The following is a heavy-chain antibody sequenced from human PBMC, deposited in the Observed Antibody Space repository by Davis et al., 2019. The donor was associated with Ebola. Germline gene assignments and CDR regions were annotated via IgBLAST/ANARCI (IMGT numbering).Heavy chain of an antibody. CDR2: ISYDGSNK. CDR3: AGGTDYGGTDPDYQH. Sequence: PGGSLRLSCAASGFTFSSYAMHWVRQAPGKGLEWVAVISYDGSNKYYADSVKGRFTISRDNSKNTLYLQMNSLRAEDTAVYYCAGGTDYGGTDPDYQHWGQGTLVTVSS. J-gene: IGHJ1*01. D-gene: IGHD4-23*01. V-gene: IGHV3-30-3*01. CDR1: GFTFSSYA.